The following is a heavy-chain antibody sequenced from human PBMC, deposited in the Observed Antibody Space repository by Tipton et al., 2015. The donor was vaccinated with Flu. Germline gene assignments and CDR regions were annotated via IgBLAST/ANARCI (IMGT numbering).Heavy chain of an antibody. CDR2: INPNRGGI. CDR1: GYTFTGYY. Sequence: QLVQSGAEVKKPGASVKVSCKASGYTFTGYYMHWVRQAPGQGLEWMGWINPNRGGINYAQKFRGWVTMTRDTSISTAYMELSRLRSDDTAVYYCARSKDYYGSGSYFDYWGQGTLVTVSS. J-gene: IGHJ4*02. V-gene: IGHV1-2*04. D-gene: IGHD3-10*01. CDR3: ARSKDYYGSGSYFDY.